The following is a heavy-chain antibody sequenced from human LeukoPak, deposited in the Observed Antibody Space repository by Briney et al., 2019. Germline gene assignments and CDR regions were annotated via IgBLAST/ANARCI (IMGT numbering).Heavy chain of an antibody. CDR1: GFTFSSYS. Sequence: KAGGSLRLSCAACGFTFSSYSMKWVRQAPGKGLEWVSSISSSSSYIYYADSVKGRFTISRDNAKNSLYLQMNSLRAEDTAVYYCARPGYCSSTSCYYYYYGMDVWGKGTTVTVSS. CDR2: ISSSSSYI. V-gene: IGHV3-21*01. D-gene: IGHD2-2*01. CDR3: ARPGYCSSTSCYYYYYGMDV. J-gene: IGHJ6*04.